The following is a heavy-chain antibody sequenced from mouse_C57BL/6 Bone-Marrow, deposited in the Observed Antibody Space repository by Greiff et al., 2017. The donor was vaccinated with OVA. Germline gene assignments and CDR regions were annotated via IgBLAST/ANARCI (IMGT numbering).Heavy chain of an antibody. D-gene: IGHD1-1*01. J-gene: IGHJ2*01. CDR3: KDGSSSFDY. Sequence: QVQLKQSGAELVRPGASVTLSCKASGYTFTDYEMHWVKQTPVHGLEWIGAIDPETGGTAYNQKFKGKAILTADKSSSTAYMELRSLTSEDSAVYYCKDGSSSFDYWGQGTILTVSS. V-gene: IGHV1-15*01. CDR2: IDPETGGT. CDR1: GYTFTDYE.